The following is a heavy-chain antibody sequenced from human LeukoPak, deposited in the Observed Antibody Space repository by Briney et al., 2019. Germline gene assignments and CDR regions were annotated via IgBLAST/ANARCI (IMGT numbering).Heavy chain of an antibody. CDR3: ARRGYSGYLINYSFDY. V-gene: IGHV4-39*01. Sequence: SETLSLTCTVSGGSISRSSYYWGWIRQPPGKGLEWIGSIYYSGSTYYNPSLKSRVTISVDTSKNQFSLKLSSVTAADTAVYYCARRGYSGYLINYSFDYWGQGTLVTVSS. J-gene: IGHJ4*02. CDR1: GGSISRSSYY. D-gene: IGHD5-12*01. CDR2: IYYSGST.